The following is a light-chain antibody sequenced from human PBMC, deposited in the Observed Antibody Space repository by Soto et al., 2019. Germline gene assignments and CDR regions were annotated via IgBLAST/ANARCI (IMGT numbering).Light chain of an antibody. CDR3: HHRGNGIT. CDR2: DTS. J-gene: IGKJ5*01. V-gene: IGKV3-11*01. CDR1: QSVSSS. Sequence: VVLTQSPATLSLSPGDTATLSCGASQSVSSSLACYQQKPGQAPRLLIYDTSIRATGSPARFSGSGSGTDFTLTISSLEPEDFAVYYCHHRGNGITFGQGTRLEI.